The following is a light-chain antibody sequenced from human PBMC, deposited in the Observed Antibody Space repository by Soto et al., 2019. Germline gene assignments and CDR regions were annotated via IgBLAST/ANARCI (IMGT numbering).Light chain of an antibody. Sequence: DIQMTQSPSSLSASVGDRVTITCRASQTISTYLHWYQKKPGKAPKLLIYSASSLQSGVPSRFSGSGSGTDFTLTISSLQPEDFASYYCQQSYSIPSCGGGTKVEIK. CDR1: QTISTY. J-gene: IGKJ4*01. V-gene: IGKV1-39*01. CDR2: SAS. CDR3: QQSYSIPS.